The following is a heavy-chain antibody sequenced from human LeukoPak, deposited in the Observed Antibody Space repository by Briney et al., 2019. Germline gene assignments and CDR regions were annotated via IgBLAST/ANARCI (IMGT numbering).Heavy chain of an antibody. CDR2: IYYSGST. Sequence: SETLSLTCTGSGGSISSYYWSWLRQPPGKGLEWIGYIYYSGSTNYNPSLKSRVTISVDTSKNQYSLKLSSVTAADTAVSCCARSWTRIAAANYYYYGMDVWGQGTTVTVSS. J-gene: IGHJ6*02. CDR1: GGSISSYY. CDR3: ARSWTRIAAANYYYYGMDV. D-gene: IGHD6-13*01. V-gene: IGHV4-59*08.